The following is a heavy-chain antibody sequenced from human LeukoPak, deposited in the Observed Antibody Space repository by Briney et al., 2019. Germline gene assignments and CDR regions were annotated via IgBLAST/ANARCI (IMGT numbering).Heavy chain of an antibody. CDR2: IYYSGST. D-gene: IGHD2-2*02. V-gene: IGHV4-39*07. J-gene: IGHJ5*02. Sequence: SETLSLTCTVSGGSISSSSYYWGWIRQPPGKGLEWIGSIYYSGSTYYNPSLKSRVTISVDRSKNQFSLKLSSVTAADTAVYYCARGVGYCSSTSCYNGSWFDPWGQGTLVTVSS. CDR1: GGSISSSSYY. CDR3: ARGVGYCSSTSCYNGSWFDP.